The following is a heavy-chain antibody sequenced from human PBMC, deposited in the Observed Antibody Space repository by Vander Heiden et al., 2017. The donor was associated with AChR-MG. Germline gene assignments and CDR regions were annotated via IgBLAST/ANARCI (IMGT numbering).Heavy chain of an antibody. J-gene: IGHJ6*02. CDR1: GYTVTGYY. Sequence: QVQLVQSGAEVKKPGASVKVSGKASGYTVTGYYMHWVRQAPEQGLEWMGWINPNSGGTNYAQKFQGWVTMTRDTSISTAYMVLSRLRSDDTAVYYCASSDSSGSSPAPYYGMDVWGQGTTVTVSS. D-gene: IGHD6-19*01. CDR2: INPNSGGT. V-gene: IGHV1-2*04. CDR3: ASSDSSGSSPAPYYGMDV.